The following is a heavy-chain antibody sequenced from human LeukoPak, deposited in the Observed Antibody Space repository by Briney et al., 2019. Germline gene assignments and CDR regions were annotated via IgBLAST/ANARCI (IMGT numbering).Heavy chain of an antibody. CDR1: GDSVSSNSAA. CDR3: ARVGLRYCSSTSCYMYNWFDP. V-gene: IGHV6-1*01. Sequence: SQTLSLTCAISGDSVSSNSAAWNWIRQSPSRGLEWLGRTYYRSKWYNDYAVSVKSRITINPDTSKNQFSLQLNSVPPEDTAVYYCARVGLRYCSSTSCYMYNWFDPWGQGTLVTVSS. CDR2: TYYRSKWYN. D-gene: IGHD2-2*02. J-gene: IGHJ5*02.